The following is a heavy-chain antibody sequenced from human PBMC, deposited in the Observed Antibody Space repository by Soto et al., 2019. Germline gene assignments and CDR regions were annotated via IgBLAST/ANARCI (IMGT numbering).Heavy chain of an antibody. J-gene: IGHJ6*02. Sequence: PGGSLRLSCAASGFTFSSYGMHWVRQAPGKGLEWVAVIWYDGSNKYYADSVKGRFTISRDDSKNTLYLQMNSLRAEDTAVYYCARDSFYGSGRFVYYYGMDVWDQGTTVTVSS. CDR1: GFTFSSYG. CDR3: ARDSFYGSGRFVYYYGMDV. D-gene: IGHD3-10*01. V-gene: IGHV3-33*01. CDR2: IWYDGSNK.